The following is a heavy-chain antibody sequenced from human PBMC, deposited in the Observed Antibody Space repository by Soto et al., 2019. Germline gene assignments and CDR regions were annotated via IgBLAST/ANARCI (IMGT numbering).Heavy chain of an antibody. Sequence: QVQLVQSGAEVKKPGSSVKVSCKASGGTFTSYGVSWVRQAPGQGLEWMGGIIPIFATANYAQKFQGRVTITADESTSTAYMELSSLRSEDSAVYYCVSDDCGGDCSFDYWGQGTLVTVSS. J-gene: IGHJ4*02. CDR2: IIPIFATA. CDR3: VSDDCGGDCSFDY. CDR1: GGTFTSYG. D-gene: IGHD2-21*02. V-gene: IGHV1-69*01.